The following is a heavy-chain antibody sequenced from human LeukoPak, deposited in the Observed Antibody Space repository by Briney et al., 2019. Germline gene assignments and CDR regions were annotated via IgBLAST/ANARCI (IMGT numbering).Heavy chain of an antibody. CDR3: ARVNGYSYGSFDD. V-gene: IGHV4-30-4*07. CDR1: SGSISNSGYS. Sequence: SETLSLTCAVSSGSISNSGYSWSWIRQAPGKGLDYIGYIYYSGTTYYNPSPKSRLSMSIDTSKNQFSLRLTSVTAADTAVYYCARVNGYSYGSFDDWAQGILVIVSS. D-gene: IGHD5-18*01. J-gene: IGHJ4*02. CDR2: IYYSGTT.